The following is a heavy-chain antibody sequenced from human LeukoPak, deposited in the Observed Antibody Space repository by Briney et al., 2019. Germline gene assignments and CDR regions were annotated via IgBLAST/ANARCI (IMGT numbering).Heavy chain of an antibody. Sequence: ASVKVSCKASGYTFTVYYMHWVRQAPGQGLEWMGWINPNSGGTNYAQKFQGRVTMTRDTSISTAYMELSRLRSDDTALYYCTRDVRPRGRIDSWGQGTLVTVSS. CDR1: GYTFTVYY. V-gene: IGHV1-2*02. D-gene: IGHD3-10*01. J-gene: IGHJ4*02. CDR2: INPNSGGT. CDR3: TRDVRPRGRIDS.